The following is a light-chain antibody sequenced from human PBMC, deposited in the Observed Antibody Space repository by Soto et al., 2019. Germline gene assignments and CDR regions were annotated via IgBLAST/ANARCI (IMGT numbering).Light chain of an antibody. CDR1: QDINSW. CDR3: QQYNIYPLT. J-gene: IGKJ4*02. CDR2: VAS. Sequence: DVQMTQSPSSLSASVGDRVTITCRASQDINSWLAWYQQKPGKAPKSLIYVASSLQTGVPLRFSGSGSGTVFTLTISSLQPEDSATYYCQQYNIYPLTFGGGKKVEIK. V-gene: IGKV1D-16*01.